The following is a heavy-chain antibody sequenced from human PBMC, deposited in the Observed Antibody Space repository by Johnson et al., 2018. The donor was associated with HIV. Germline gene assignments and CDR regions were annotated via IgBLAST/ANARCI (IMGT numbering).Heavy chain of an antibody. Sequence: AAGGVTFSSYWMTWVRQAPGKGLECVANIKQDGGERYYVDSVKGRFTISRDNSKKSLYLQMNSLRAEDTAVYYCARDRDSIAGAPYAFDFWGQGTMVTVSS. D-gene: IGHD1-26*01. CDR3: ARDRDSIAGAPYAFDF. V-gene: IGHV3-7*05. CDR1: GVTFSSYW. J-gene: IGHJ3*01. CDR2: IKQDGGER.